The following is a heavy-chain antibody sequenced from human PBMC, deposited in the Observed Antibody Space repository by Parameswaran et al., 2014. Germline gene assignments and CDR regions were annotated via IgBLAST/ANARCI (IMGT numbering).Heavy chain of an antibody. J-gene: IGHJ6*02. Sequence: WVRQAPGQGLEWMGGIIPIFGTANYAQKFQGRVTITADESTSTAYMELNSLRSEDTAVYYCARDAYYGSGSYYAKPNNGMDVWGQGTTVTVSS. CDR2: IIPIFGTA. V-gene: IGHV1-69*01. D-gene: IGHD3-10*01. CDR3: ARDAYYGSGSYYAKPNNGMDV.